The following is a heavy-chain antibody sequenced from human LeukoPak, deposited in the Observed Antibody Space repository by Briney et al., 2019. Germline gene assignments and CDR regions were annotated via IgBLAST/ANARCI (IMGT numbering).Heavy chain of an antibody. CDR3: ARDDILTGYYLDY. D-gene: IGHD3-9*01. V-gene: IGHV3-21*01. J-gene: IGHJ4*02. CDR2: ISSSSSYI. CDR1: GFTFSSYS. Sequence: GGSLRLSCAASGFTFSSYSMNWVRQAPGEGLEWVSSISSSSSYIYYADSVKGRFTISRDNAKNSLYLQMNSLRAEDTAVYYCARDDILTGYYLDYWGQGTLVTVSS.